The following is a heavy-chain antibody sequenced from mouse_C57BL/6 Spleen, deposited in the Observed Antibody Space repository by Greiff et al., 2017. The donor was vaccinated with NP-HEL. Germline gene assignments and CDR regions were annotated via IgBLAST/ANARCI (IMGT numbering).Heavy chain of an antibody. CDR2: INYDGSST. CDR1: GFTFSDYY. Sequence: EVMLVESEGGLVQPGSSMKLSCTASGFTFSDYYMAWVRQVPEKGLEWVANINYDGSSTYYLDSLKSRFIISRDNAKNILYLQMSSLKSEDTATYYCARESTTVYFDVWGTGTTVTVSS. CDR3: ARESTTVYFDV. J-gene: IGHJ1*03. V-gene: IGHV5-16*01. D-gene: IGHD1-1*01.